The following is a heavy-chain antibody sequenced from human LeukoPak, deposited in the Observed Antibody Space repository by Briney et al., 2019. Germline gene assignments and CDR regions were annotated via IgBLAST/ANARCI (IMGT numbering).Heavy chain of an antibody. Sequence: PSETLSLTCTVSGGSISSYYWSWIRQPPGKGPEWIGYIYYSGSTNYNPSLKSRVTISVDTSKNQFSLKLSSVTAADTAVYYCARQSLGYCSGGSCYTFDYWGQGTLVTVSS. CDR2: IYYSGST. J-gene: IGHJ4*02. CDR3: ARQSLGYCSGGSCYTFDY. D-gene: IGHD2-15*01. CDR1: GGSISSYY. V-gene: IGHV4-59*08.